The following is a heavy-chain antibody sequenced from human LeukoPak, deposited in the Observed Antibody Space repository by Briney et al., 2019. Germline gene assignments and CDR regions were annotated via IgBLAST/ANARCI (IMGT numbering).Heavy chain of an antibody. V-gene: IGHV1-46*01. D-gene: IGHD3-10*01. J-gene: IGHJ4*02. CDR3: ARVDGRGASTVYFDY. CDR1: GYTFTTYY. Sequence: ASVKVSCKASGYTFTTYYMHCVRQAPGQGLEWMGLVNPYSGSTTYAQNFQGRVAMTRDTATSTVYMELSSLRSDDTAVYYCARVDGRGASTVYFDYWGQGTLVTVSS. CDR2: VNPYSGST.